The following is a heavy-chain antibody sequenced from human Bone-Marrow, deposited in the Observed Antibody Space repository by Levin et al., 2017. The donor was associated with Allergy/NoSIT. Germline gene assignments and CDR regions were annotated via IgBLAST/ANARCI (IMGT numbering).Heavy chain of an antibody. Sequence: GGSLRLSCAASGFTFSSYGMHWVRQAPGKGLEWVAVIWYDGSNKYYADSVKGRFTISRDNSKNTLYLQMNSLRAEDTAVYYCARRGIEGDFDYWGQGTLVTVSS. J-gene: IGHJ4*02. CDR1: GFTFSSYG. CDR3: ARRGIEGDFDY. D-gene: IGHD3-16*01. CDR2: IWYDGSNK. V-gene: IGHV3-33*01.